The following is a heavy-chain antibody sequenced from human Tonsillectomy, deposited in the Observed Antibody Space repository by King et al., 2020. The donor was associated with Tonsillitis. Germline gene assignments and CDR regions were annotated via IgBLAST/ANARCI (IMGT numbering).Heavy chain of an antibody. D-gene: IGHD3-16*01. CDR3: TSRDYATGAFDI. CDR1: GLTFSNAW. Sequence: VQLVESGGGLVKPGGSRTLSCVASGLTFSNAWMTWVRQAPGKGLEWVGRIKSKTDGGTTDYAAPVKGRFTISRDDSKNTLFLQMNSLKTEDTAVYYCTSRDYATGAFDIWGQGTMVTVSS. CDR2: IKSKTDGGTT. J-gene: IGHJ3*02. V-gene: IGHV3-15*01.